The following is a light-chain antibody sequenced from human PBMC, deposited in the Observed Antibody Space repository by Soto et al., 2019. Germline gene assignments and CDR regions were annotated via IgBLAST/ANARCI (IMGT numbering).Light chain of an antibody. CDR3: SSYTSSSTQV. CDR1: SSDVGGYKY. V-gene: IGLV2-14*01. J-gene: IGLJ3*02. CDR2: EVS. Sequence: QSALTQPASVSGSPGQSITISCTGTSSDVGGYKYVSWYQQHPGKAPKLMIYEVSNRPSGVSNRFSGSKSGNTASLTISWLQAEDEADYYCSSYTSSSTQVFGGGTQLTVL.